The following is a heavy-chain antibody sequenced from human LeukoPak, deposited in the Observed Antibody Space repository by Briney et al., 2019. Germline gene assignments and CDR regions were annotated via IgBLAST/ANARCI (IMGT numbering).Heavy chain of an antibody. D-gene: IGHD5-18*01. J-gene: IGHJ4*02. V-gene: IGHV1-2*06. Sequence: VASVKVSCKASGYTFTNYYIHWVRQAPGQGLEWMGRINPNSGGTNYAQKFQGRVTMTRDTSISTAYMELSRLRSDDTAVYYCARDSDTAMVTPSGYDCRWGQGTLVTVSS. CDR3: ARDSDTAMVTPSGYDCR. CDR1: GYTFTNYY. CDR2: INPNSGGT.